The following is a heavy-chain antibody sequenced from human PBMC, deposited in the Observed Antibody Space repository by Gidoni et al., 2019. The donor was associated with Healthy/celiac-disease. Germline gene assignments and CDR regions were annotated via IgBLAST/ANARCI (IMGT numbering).Heavy chain of an antibody. CDR1: GFTFDDYA. J-gene: IGHJ6*02. CDR2: ISWNSGSI. D-gene: IGHD2-8*02. CDR3: AKDYWEKYYYYGMDV. Sequence: EVQLVESGGGLVQPGRSLRLSCATSGFTFDDYAMHWVRQAPGKGLEWVSGISWNSGSIGYADSVKGRFTISRDNAKNSLYLQMNSLRAEDTALYYCAKDYWEKYYYYGMDVWGQGTTVTVSS. V-gene: IGHV3-9*01.